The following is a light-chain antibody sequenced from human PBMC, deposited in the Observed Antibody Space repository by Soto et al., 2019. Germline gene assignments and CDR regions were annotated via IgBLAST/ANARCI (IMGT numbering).Light chain of an antibody. Sequence: QSALTQPASVSGSPGQSITISCTGTSSDVGGYNYVSWYQQHPGKAPKLMIYEVSRRPSGVPERFSGSKSGNTASLTVSGLQADDEAHYYCSSYAGSNNVVFGTGTKLTVL. J-gene: IGLJ1*01. V-gene: IGLV2-8*01. CDR3: SSYAGSNNVV. CDR2: EVS. CDR1: SSDVGGYNY.